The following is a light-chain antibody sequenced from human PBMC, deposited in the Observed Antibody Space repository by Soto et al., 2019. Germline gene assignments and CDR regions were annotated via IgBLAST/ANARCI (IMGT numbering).Light chain of an antibody. CDR2: DVS. CDR3: CSYAGSSTVV. Sequence: QSALTQPASVSGSPGQSITISCTGTSSDVGGQNAVSWYQQHPGKAPKFMIYDVSKRPSGVSGRFSGSKSGNTASLTISGLQGEDVADYYCCSYAGSSTVVFGGGTKLTVL. J-gene: IGLJ2*01. CDR1: SSDVGGQNA. V-gene: IGLV2-23*02.